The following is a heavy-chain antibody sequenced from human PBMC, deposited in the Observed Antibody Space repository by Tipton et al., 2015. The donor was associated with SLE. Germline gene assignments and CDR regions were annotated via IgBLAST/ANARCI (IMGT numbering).Heavy chain of an antibody. V-gene: IGHV4-59*01. CDR1: GASISSYY. D-gene: IGHD6-19*01. Sequence: TLSLTCTVSGASISSYYWSWIRQPPGKGLEWIGYIYYSGSTNYNPSLKSRVTISVDTSKNQFSLKLSSVTAADTAVYYCARGWWFDPWGQGTLVTVSS. CDR3: ARGWWFDP. CDR2: IYYSGST. J-gene: IGHJ5*02.